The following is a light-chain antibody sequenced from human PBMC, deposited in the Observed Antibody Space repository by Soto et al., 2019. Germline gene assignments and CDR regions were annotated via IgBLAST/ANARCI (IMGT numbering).Light chain of an antibody. CDR3: QQYNSWVS. CDR2: GAS. CDR1: QSVSSN. Sequence: IVMTQSPSTLSVSPGERATLSCRASQSVSSNLAWYQQKPGQAPRLLIYGASTRATGITARFSGSGSGTEFTLPISSLQSEDFAVYYCQQYNSWVSFGQGTKV. V-gene: IGKV3-15*01. J-gene: IGKJ1*01.